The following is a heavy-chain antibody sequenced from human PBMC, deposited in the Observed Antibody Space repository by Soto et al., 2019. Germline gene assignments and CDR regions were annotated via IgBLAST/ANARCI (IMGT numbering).Heavy chain of an antibody. CDR1: GFSFNSYS. CDR3: ARDRGTTTVTFDAFQH. V-gene: IGHV3-23*01. D-gene: IGHD4-17*01. J-gene: IGHJ1*01. CDR2: IIGSGDSA. Sequence: EVQLLESGGGLVQPGGSLRLSCAASGFSFNSYSMSWVRQAPGKGLGWVAGIIGSGDSAYYADSVKGRFTISRDNSKNTLSLQMNSLRAGDTAIYYCARDRGTTTVTFDAFQHWGQGTLVAVSS.